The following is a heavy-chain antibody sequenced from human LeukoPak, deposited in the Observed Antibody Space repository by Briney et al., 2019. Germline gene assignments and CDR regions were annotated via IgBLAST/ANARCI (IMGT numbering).Heavy chain of an antibody. CDR3: AKQSYARALGE. Sequence: GGSLRLSCAASGFPFSDFSMTWVRQAPGKGLEWVSTTNSGGTNTYYAESVKGRFTISRDKFKNPIYLQISSLRVEKTAIYCGAKQSYARALGEGGPGTLVTVSS. D-gene: IGHD3-10*02. J-gene: IGHJ4*02. CDR1: GFPFSDFS. CDR2: TNSGGTNT. V-gene: IGHV3-23*01.